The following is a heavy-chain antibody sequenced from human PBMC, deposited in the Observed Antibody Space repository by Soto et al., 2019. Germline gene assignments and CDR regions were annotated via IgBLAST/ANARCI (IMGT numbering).Heavy chain of an antibody. J-gene: IGHJ6*02. CDR2: MNPNSGKT. CDR3: ARALPSDYGREIFYYYGMDV. D-gene: IGHD4-17*01. CDR1: GYSFTTYD. Sequence: ASVKVSCKASGYSFTTYDITWVRQATGQGLEWMGWMNPNSGKTGYAQKFQGRVTMTRNTPKSTVYMEVSSLTSEDTAVYYCARALPSDYGREIFYYYGMDVWGQGTTVTVSS. V-gene: IGHV1-8*01.